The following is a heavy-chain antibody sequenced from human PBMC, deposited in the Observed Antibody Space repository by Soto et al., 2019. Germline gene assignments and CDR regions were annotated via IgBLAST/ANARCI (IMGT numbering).Heavy chain of an antibody. CDR1: GFTFSNAW. Sequence: EVQLVESGGGLVKPGGSLRLSCAASGFTFSNAWMSWVRQAPGKGLEWVGRIKSKTDGGTTDYAAPVKGRFTISRDDSKNTLYLQMNSLKTEDTAVYYCTTKTTVVTSNWFDPWGQGTLVTVSS. CDR2: IKSKTDGGTT. CDR3: TTKTTVVTSNWFDP. J-gene: IGHJ5*02. D-gene: IGHD4-17*01. V-gene: IGHV3-15*01.